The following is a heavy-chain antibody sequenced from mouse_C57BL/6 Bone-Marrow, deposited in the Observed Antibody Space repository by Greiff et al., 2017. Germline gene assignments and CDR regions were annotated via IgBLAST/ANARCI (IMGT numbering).Heavy chain of an antibody. CDR3: ARYPHSNYVFDY. J-gene: IGHJ2*01. V-gene: IGHV7-3*01. Sequence: EVKLMESGGGLVQPGGSLSLSCAASGFTFTDYYMSWVRQPPGKALAWLGFIRNKANGYTTEYSASVKGRFTISRDNSQSILYLQMNALRAEDSATDYCARYPHSNYVFDYWGQGTTLTVSS. CDR1: GFTFTDYY. CDR2: IRNKANGYTT. D-gene: IGHD2-5*01.